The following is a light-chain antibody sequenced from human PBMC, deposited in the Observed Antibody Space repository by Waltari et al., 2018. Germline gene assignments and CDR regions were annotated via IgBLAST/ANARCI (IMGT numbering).Light chain of an antibody. Sequence: QSALTQPASVSGSPGQSITISCTGTSSHVGSYHYVTWYQQHPGKAPKLMIYEVSNRPSGVSNRFSGSKSGNTASLTISGLQAEDEADYYCSSYTSSSTLVVFGGGTKLTVL. CDR3: SSYTSSSTLVV. CDR2: EVS. J-gene: IGLJ2*01. V-gene: IGLV2-14*01. CDR1: SSHVGSYHY.